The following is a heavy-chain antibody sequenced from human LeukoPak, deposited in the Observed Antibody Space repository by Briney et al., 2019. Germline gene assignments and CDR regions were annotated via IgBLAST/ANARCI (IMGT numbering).Heavy chain of an antibody. V-gene: IGHV3-7*03. D-gene: IGHD6-13*01. Sequence: PGGSLRLSCAASGLIFSSYWMSWVRQAPGKGLEWVANIKKDGSEMYYVDSVKGRFTISRDNAKNSLYLQMNSLRAEDTAVYYCAKYSSSWSYLRFDPWGQGTLVTVSS. CDR1: GLIFSSYW. CDR2: IKKDGSEM. CDR3: AKYSSSWSYLRFDP. J-gene: IGHJ5*02.